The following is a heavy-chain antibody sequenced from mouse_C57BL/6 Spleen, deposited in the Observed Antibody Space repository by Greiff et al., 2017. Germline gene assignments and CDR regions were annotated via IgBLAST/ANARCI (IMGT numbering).Heavy chain of an antibody. Sequence: QFQLQQSGAELVRPGTSVKLSCKASGYTFTSYWMHWVKQRPGQGLEWIGVIDPSDSYTNYNQKFKGKATLTVDTSSSTAYMQLSSLTSEDSAVYYCARSRRYYYGSSPWYFDVWGTGTTVTVSS. J-gene: IGHJ1*03. V-gene: IGHV1-59*01. CDR3: ARSRRYYYGSSPWYFDV. CDR2: IDPSDSYT. CDR1: GYTFTSYW. D-gene: IGHD1-1*01.